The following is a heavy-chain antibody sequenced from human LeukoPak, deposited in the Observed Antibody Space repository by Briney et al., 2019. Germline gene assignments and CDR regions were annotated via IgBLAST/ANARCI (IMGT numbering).Heavy chain of an antibody. J-gene: IGHJ5*02. CDR2: IYSGGST. V-gene: IGHV3-66*01. CDR3: ARGYYDSSGYYLNWFDP. D-gene: IGHD3-22*01. CDR1: GFTFSSNY. Sequence: GGSLRLSCAASGFTFSSNYMSWVRQAPGKGLEWVSVIYSGGSTYYADSVKGRFTISRDNSKNTLYLQMNSLRAADTAVYYCARGYYDSSGYYLNWFDPWGQGTLVTVSS.